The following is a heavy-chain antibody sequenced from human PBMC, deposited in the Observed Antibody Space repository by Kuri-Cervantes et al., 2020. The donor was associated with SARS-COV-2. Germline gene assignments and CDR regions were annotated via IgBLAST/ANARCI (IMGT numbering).Heavy chain of an antibody. D-gene: IGHD2-2*01. CDR2: IYSGGAT. J-gene: IGHJ4*02. V-gene: IGHV3-66*01. CDR3: ARDGTSWYFDY. Sequence: GESLKISCAASGFTVRSHYMTWVRKGPGKGLEWVSIIYSGGATYYADSVKGRFTISRDNSKNTVYLQMNSLRTEDTAVYYCARDGTSWYFDYWGQGTLVTVSS. CDR1: GFTVRSHY.